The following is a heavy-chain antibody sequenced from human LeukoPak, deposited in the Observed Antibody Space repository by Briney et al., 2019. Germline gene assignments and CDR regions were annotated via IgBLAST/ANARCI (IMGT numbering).Heavy chain of an antibody. CDR3: ARESLLWFGEVYGMDV. CDR2: ISSSGSTI. J-gene: IGHJ6*02. Sequence: PGRSLRLSCAASGFTFSDYYMSWIRQAPGKGLEWVSYISSSGSTIYYADSVKGRFTISRDNAKNSLYLQMNSLRAEDTAVYYCARESLLWFGEVYGMDVWGQGTTVTVSS. D-gene: IGHD3-10*01. V-gene: IGHV3-11*01. CDR1: GFTFSDYY.